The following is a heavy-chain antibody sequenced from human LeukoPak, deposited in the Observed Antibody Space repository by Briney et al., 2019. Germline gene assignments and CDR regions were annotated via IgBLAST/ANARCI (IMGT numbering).Heavy chain of an antibody. D-gene: IGHD2-15*01. CDR3: ARGRTSVVVVAATDRDFDL. CDR1: GYTFTSYY. Sequence: GASVKVSCKASGYTFTSYYMHWVRQAPGQGLEWMGIINPSGGSTSYAQKFQGIVTMTRDTSTSTVYMELSSLRSEDTAVYYCARGRTSVVVVAATDRDFDLWGRGTLVTVSS. CDR2: INPSGGST. V-gene: IGHV1-46*01. J-gene: IGHJ2*01.